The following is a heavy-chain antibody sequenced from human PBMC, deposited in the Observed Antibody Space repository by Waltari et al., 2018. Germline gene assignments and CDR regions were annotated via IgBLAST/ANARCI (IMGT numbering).Heavy chain of an antibody. J-gene: IGHJ3*02. D-gene: IGHD3-22*01. CDR1: GYTFTSYG. CDR2: ISAYNGNT. Sequence: QVQLVQSGAEVKKPGASVKVSCKASGYTFTSYGISWVRQAPGHGLEWMGWISAYNGNTNYAQKLQGRVTMTTDTSTSTAYMELRSLRSDDTAVYYCARVSPRDYYDSSGYGAFDIWGQGTMVTVSS. CDR3: ARVSPRDYYDSSGYGAFDI. V-gene: IGHV1-18*01.